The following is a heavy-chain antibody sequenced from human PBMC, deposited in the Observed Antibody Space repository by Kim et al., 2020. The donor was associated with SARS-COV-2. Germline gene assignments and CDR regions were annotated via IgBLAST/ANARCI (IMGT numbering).Heavy chain of an antibody. J-gene: IGHJ4*02. D-gene: IGHD6-19*01. CDR2: T. Sequence: TSYADSVKGRFTISRDNSKNTLYLQMNSLRAEDTAIYYCARRSSGWEFDYWGQGTLVTVSS. CDR3: ARRSSGWEFDY. V-gene: IGHV3-23*01.